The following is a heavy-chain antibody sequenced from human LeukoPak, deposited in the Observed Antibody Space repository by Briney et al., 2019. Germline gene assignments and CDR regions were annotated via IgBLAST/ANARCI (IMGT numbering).Heavy chain of an antibody. CDR3: AKDSAFYYIDV. V-gene: IGHV3-30*02. Sequence: GGSLRLSCAASGFTFNNYGMHWVRQAPGKGLEWVAFIRYNGNNQYYADSVKGRFTISRNNSKNTLYLQMNSLKGDDTAVYYCAKDSAFYYIDVWGKGTTVIISS. CDR2: IRYNGNNQ. D-gene: IGHD3-10*01. CDR1: GFTFNNYG. J-gene: IGHJ6*03.